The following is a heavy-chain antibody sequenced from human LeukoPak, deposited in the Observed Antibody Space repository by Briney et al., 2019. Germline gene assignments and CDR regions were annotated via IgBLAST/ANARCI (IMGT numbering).Heavy chain of an antibody. CDR2: ISWNSGSI. Sequence: GGSLRLSCAASGFTFDDYAMHWVRQAPGKGLEWVSGISWNSGSIGYADSVKGRFTISRDNAKNSLYLQMNSLRAGDTALYYCAKDGGYCSSTSCPRHYGMDVWGQGTTVTVSS. J-gene: IGHJ6*02. CDR1: GFTFDDYA. V-gene: IGHV3-9*01. CDR3: AKDGGYCSSTSCPRHYGMDV. D-gene: IGHD2-2*01.